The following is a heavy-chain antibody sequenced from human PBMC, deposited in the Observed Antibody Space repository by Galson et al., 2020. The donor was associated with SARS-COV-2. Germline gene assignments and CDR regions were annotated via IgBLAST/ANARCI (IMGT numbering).Heavy chain of an antibody. V-gene: IGHV4-31*03. CDR1: GGSITTPGYY. CDR2: IYYSGPT. J-gene: IGHJ4*01. Sequence: ASETLSLTCTVSGGSITTPGYYWSWIRQHPGKGLEWIGYIYYSGPTYYNPSLKSRVTISVDTSENQFSLRLNSVTAADTAVYCCSRVARGWGKLNFDWWGQGTLVTVSS. CDR3: SRVARGWGKLNFDW. D-gene: IGHD6-19*01.